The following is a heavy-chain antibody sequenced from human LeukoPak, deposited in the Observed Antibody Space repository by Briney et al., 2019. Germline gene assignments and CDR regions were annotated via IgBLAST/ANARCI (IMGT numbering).Heavy chain of an antibody. CDR1: GGSISSGSYY. CDR2: LYTSGST. Sequence: PSETLSLTCTVSGGSISSGSYYWSWIRQPAGKGLEWIGRLYTSGSTNYNPSLKSRVTISVDTSKNQFSLKLSSVTAADTAVYYCARGYYDFWSGYSYYCDYWGQGTLVTVSS. D-gene: IGHD3-3*01. J-gene: IGHJ4*02. CDR3: ARGYYDFWSGYSYYCDY. V-gene: IGHV4-61*02.